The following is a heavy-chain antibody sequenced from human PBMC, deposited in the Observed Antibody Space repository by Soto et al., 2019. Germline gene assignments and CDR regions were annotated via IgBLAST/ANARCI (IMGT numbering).Heavy chain of an antibody. D-gene: IGHD2-2*02. V-gene: IGHV1-8*01. CDR3: ARGKRYTKDY. Sequence: QVQLVQSGAEVKKPGASVKVSCKASGYTSSNYDINWVRQATGQGLEWMGWMSPNSGRTGYAQKFQGRVTMTRNTSSSTAYMELSSLRSEDTAVYYCARGKRYTKDYWGQGTLVTVSS. CDR2: MSPNSGRT. CDR1: GYTSSNYD. J-gene: IGHJ4*02.